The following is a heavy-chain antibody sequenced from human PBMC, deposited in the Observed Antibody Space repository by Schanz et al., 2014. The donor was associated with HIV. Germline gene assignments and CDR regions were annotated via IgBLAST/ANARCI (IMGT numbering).Heavy chain of an antibody. CDR3: ARVNKDIGGYYFDY. V-gene: IGHV1-8*01. CDR2: MNPNSGNT. D-gene: IGHD2-15*01. Sequence: QVQLVQSGAEVKKPGASVKVSCKASGYTFTTNDINWVRQATGQGLEWMGWMNPNSGNTGYAQKFQGRVTLTRNTSISTAYMELSSLRSDDTAVYYCARVNKDIGGYYFDYWGQGTLVTVSS. CDR1: GYTFTTND. J-gene: IGHJ4*02.